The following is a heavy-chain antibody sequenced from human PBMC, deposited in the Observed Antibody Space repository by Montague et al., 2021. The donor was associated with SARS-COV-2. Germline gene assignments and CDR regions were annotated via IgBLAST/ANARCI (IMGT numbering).Heavy chain of an antibody. CDR2: SYYMLKKKY. CDR3: ALAVSGRGGYDY. D-gene: IGHD6-19*01. J-gene: IGHJ4*02. V-gene: IGHV6-1*01. Sequence: CAISGDSVGVEDAGCSSEKHTSAIQLRQHVISYYMLKKKYEYAVSLKSRITINPDTSKNQFSLQVKSMTPEDTAVYYCALAVSGRGGYDYWGKGTLVAVSS. CDR1: GDSVGVEDAG.